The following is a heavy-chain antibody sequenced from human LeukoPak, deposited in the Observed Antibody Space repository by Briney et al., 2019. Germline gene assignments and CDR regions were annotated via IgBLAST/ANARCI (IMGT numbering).Heavy chain of an antibody. D-gene: IGHD5-18*01. J-gene: IGHJ6*02. V-gene: IGHV3-7*01. Sequence: GGSLRLSCAASGFTFSSYWMSWVRQAPGKGLEWVANIKQDGSEKYYVDSVKGRFTISRDNAKNSLYLQMNSLRAEDTAVYYCARVKTWIQLGYYYYYGMDVWGQGTTVTVSS. CDR2: IKQDGSEK. CDR1: GFTFSSYW. CDR3: ARVKTWIQLGYYYYYGMDV.